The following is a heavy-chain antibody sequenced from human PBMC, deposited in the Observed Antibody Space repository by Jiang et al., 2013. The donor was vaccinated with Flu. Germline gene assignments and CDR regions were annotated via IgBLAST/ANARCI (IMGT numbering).Heavy chain of an antibody. CDR3: ARGVGATRPGY. Sequence: EWIGYIYYSGSTNLXPLPSKSRVTISVDTSKNQFSLKLSSVTAADTAVYYCARGVGATRPGYWGQGTLVTVSS. D-gene: IGHD1-26*01. CDR2: IYYSGST. V-gene: IGHV4-59*09. J-gene: IGHJ4*02.